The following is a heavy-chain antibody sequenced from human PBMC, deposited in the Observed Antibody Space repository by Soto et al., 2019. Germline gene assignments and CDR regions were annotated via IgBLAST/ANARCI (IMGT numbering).Heavy chain of an antibody. CDR2: ISGSGGST. CDR1: GFTVSNTY. J-gene: IGHJ4*02. CDR3: AKARFRDSSMFLLDY. D-gene: IGHD6-19*01. Sequence: GGSLRLSCAASGFTVSNTYLSWVRQAPGKGLEWVSAISGSGGSTYYADSVKGRFTISRDNSKNTLYLQMNSLRAEDTAVYYCAKARFRDSSMFLLDYWGQGTLVTVSS. V-gene: IGHV3-23*01.